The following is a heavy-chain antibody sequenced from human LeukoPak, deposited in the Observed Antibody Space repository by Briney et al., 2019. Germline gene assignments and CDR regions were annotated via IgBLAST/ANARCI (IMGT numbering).Heavy chain of an antibody. CDR2: IRYDGSNK. V-gene: IGHV3-30*02. CDR1: GFTFSSYG. CDR3: AKASSSPLPFDY. J-gene: IGHJ4*02. Sequence: GGSLRLSCAASGFTFSSYGMHWVRQAPGKGLEWVAFIRYDGSNKYYADSVKGRFPISRDNSKNTLYLQMNSLRAEDTAVYYCAKASSSPLPFDYWGQGTLVTVSS. D-gene: IGHD6-13*01.